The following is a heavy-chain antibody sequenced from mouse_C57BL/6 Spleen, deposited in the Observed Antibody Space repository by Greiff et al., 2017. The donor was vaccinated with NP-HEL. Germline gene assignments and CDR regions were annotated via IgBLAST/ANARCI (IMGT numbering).Heavy chain of an antibody. D-gene: IGHD1-1*01. CDR3: ARRLYYGSKDYYFDY. CDR1: GYTFTDYY. J-gene: IGHJ2*01. V-gene: IGHV1-26*01. CDR2: INPNNGGT. Sequence: EVQLQQSGPELVKPGASVKISCKASGYTFTDYYMNWVKQSHGKSLEWIGDINPNNGGTSYNQKFKGKATLTVDKSSSTAYMELRSLTSEDSAVYYCARRLYYGSKDYYFDYWGQGTTLTVSS.